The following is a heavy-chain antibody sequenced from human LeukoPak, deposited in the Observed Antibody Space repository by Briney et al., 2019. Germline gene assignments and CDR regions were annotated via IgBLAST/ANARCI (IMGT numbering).Heavy chain of an antibody. CDR2: IIPIFGTA. Sequence: SVKVSCKASAGTFSSYAISWVRQAPGQGLEWMGRIIPIFGTANYAQKFQGRVTITTDESTSTAYMELSSLRSEDTAVYYCARVAENWQPWGYYFDYWGQGTLVTVSS. CDR3: ARVAENWQPWGYYFDY. D-gene: IGHD1-1*01. V-gene: IGHV1-69*05. CDR1: AGTFSSYA. J-gene: IGHJ4*02.